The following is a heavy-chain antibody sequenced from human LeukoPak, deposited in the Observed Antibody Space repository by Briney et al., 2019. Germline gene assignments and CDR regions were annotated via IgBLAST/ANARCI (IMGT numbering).Heavy chain of an antibody. D-gene: IGHD2-2*01. V-gene: IGHV1-18*01. J-gene: IGHJ6*03. CDR1: GYTFTSYV. Sequence: ASVKVSCKASGYTFTSYVISWVRQAPGQGRDWMGGISAYNWNTNYAQELQGRVTMTTDTSKSTSYMELRSLRSDDTAVYYCARTEVKIVVVPAALPSPGSYYYYMDVWGKGTTVTVSS. CDR3: ARTEVKIVVVPAALPSPGSYYYYMDV. CDR2: ISAYNWNT.